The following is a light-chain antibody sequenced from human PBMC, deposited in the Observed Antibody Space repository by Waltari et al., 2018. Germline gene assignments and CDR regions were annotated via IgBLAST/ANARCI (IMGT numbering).Light chain of an antibody. CDR3: QQYASTPLT. V-gene: IGKV4-1*01. CDR1: QSVLYSPNNKNC. CDR2: LAV. Sequence: DIVMTQSPDSLAVSLGERATINCKSSQSVLYSPNNKNCLAWYQQKPGQPPKLLIYLAVTRGSGVPDRFSGSGSGTDFTLTISSLQAEDVAVYYCQQYASTPLTFGQGTRLEIK. J-gene: IGKJ5*01.